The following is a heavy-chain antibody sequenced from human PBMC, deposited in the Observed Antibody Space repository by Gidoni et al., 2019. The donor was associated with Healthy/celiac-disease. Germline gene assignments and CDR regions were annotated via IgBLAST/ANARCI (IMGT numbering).Heavy chain of an antibody. D-gene: IGHD3-10*01. CDR2: ISYDGSNK. CDR1: GFTFSSYA. J-gene: IGHJ4*02. CDR3: ARDHGVLLWFGRQGPVDY. V-gene: IGHV3-30*04. Sequence: QVQLVESGGGVVQPGRSLGLACAASGFTFSSYAMHWVRQAPGKGLEWVAVISYDGSNKYYADSVKGRFTISRDNSKNTLYLQMNSLRAEDTAVYYCARDHGVLLWFGRQGPVDYWGQGTLVTVSS.